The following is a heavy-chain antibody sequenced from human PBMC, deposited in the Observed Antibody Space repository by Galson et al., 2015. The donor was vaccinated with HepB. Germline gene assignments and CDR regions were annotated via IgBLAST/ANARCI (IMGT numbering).Heavy chain of an antibody. CDR1: GYSFTSYD. J-gene: IGHJ3*01. CDR2: MGPKSGDT. CDR3: AKGDGDYPESLDF. Sequence: SVKVSCKASGYSFTSYDIHWVRQLTGQGLEWMGWMGPKSGDTGYAQKFQGRVTMTRDTSMRTAFMELRSLTTEDTAVYYCAKGDGDYPESLDFWGQGTMVIVSS. V-gene: IGHV1-8*01. D-gene: IGHD4-17*01.